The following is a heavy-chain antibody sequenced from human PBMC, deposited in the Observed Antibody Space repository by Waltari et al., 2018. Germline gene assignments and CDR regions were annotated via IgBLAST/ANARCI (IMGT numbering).Heavy chain of an antibody. D-gene: IGHD2-2*01. J-gene: IGHJ6*02. Sequence: QVQLVQSGAEVKKPGASVKVSCKASGYTFTSYYMHWVRQAPGQGLEWMGIITPSGGSTSYAQKFQGRVTMTRDTSTSTVYMELSSLRSEETAVYYCAREEIVVVPAAIGGSMDVWGQGTTVTVSS. CDR1: GYTFTSYY. CDR3: AREEIVVVPAAIGGSMDV. V-gene: IGHV1-46*01. CDR2: ITPSGGST.